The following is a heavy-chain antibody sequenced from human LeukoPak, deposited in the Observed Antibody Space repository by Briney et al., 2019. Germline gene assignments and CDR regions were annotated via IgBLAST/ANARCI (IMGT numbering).Heavy chain of an antibody. J-gene: IGHJ6*02. CDR2: IFYSGNT. CDR1: GGSISSSNYY. V-gene: IGHV4-39*02. CDR3: ARDPIAVAGTLQWSGMDV. D-gene: IGHD6-19*01. Sequence: PSETLSLTCTVSGGSISSSNYYWGWIRQPPGKGLEWIGSIFYSGNTYYNPSLKSRVTISVDTSKNQFSLKLRSVIAADTALYYCARDPIAVAGTLQWSGMDVWGQGTTVTVSS.